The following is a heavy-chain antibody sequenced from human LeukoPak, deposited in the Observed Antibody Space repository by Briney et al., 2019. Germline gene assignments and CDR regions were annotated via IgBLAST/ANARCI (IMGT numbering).Heavy chain of an antibody. D-gene: IGHD6-19*01. CDR2: IYSGGST. V-gene: IGHV3-66*01. CDR1: GFAVSSNY. J-gene: IGHJ4*02. CDR3: ARGRRSGWYEVDY. Sequence: PGGSLRLSCAAAGFAVSSNYMSWVRQAPGKGLERVSVIYSGGSTYYADSVKGRFTISRDNSKNTLYLQMNSLRAEDTAVYYCARGRRSGWYEVDYWGQGTLVTVSS.